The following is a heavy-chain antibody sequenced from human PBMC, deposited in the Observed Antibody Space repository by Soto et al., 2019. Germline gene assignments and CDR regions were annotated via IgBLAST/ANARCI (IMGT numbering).Heavy chain of an antibody. J-gene: IGHJ5*02. V-gene: IGHV4-4*02. Sequence: SETLSLTCAVSSGSISSSNWWSWVRQPPGKGLEWIGEIYHSGSTNYNPSLKSRVTISVDKSKNQFSLKLSSVTAADTAVYYCARYSIAAAGGNNWFDPWGQGTLVTVSS. D-gene: IGHD6-13*01. CDR2: IYHSGST. CDR3: ARYSIAAAGGNNWFDP. CDR1: SGSISSSNW.